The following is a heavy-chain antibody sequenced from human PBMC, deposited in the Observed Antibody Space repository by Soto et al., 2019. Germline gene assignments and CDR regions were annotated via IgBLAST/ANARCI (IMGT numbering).Heavy chain of an antibody. CDR1: GYSINSGYI. CDR3: VERETVVNSPWFDP. CDR2: RYSTGTT. J-gene: IGHJ5*02. V-gene: IGHV4-38-2*02. Sequence: SETLSLTCTVSGYSINSGYIWGWVRRPPGQGLEWIGSRYSTGTTYYNPSLRRRVKMSVDTSKNQLSLVLRSVTAADTAVYYCVERETVVNSPWFDPWGQGTPVPVSS. D-gene: IGHD1-1*01.